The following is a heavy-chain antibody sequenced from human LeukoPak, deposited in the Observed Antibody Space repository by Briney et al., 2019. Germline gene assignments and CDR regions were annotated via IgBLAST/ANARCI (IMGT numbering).Heavy chain of an antibody. V-gene: IGHV3-48*01. CDR2: ISSGGTTV. Sequence: GGSLRLSCAGSGFTFRAYGMNWVRQAPGRGLEWVSYISSGGTTVYYADSVRGRFTISRDNAINTLYLQMDSLRAEDTAVYYCARAPLEIVAIDYWGQGTLVTVSS. CDR3: ARAPLEIVAIDY. D-gene: IGHD5-12*01. CDR1: GFTFRAYG. J-gene: IGHJ4*02.